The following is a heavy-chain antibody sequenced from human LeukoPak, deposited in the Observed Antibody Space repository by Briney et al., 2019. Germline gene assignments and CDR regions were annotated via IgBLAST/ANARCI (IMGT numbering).Heavy chain of an antibody. CDR2: ISAYNGNT. CDR3: ARQALLHSGWPPQTDY. V-gene: IGHV1-18*04. CDR1: GYTFTSYG. J-gene: IGHJ4*02. Sequence: ASVKVSCKASGYTFTSYGISWVRQAPGQGLEWIGWISAYNGNTHYAQKLQGRVTITTDTSRSTAYMELRSLRSDDTSVYYCARQALLHSGWPPQTDYWGQGTLVTVSS. D-gene: IGHD6-19*01.